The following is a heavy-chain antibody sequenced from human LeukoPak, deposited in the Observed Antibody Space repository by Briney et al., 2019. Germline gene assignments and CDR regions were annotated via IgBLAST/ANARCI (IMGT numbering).Heavy chain of an antibody. D-gene: IGHD2-15*01. Sequence: GGSLRLSCAASGFTFSSYAMSWVRQAPGKGLEWVSVISGSGGSTYYAASVRGRFTISRDTSRSTLYLQMNSLRAEDAAVYYCAKAPVTSCRGAFCYPFDYWGQGTLVTVSS. V-gene: IGHV3-23*01. CDR1: GFTFSSYA. CDR2: ISGSGGST. J-gene: IGHJ4*02. CDR3: AKAPVTSCRGAFCYPFDY.